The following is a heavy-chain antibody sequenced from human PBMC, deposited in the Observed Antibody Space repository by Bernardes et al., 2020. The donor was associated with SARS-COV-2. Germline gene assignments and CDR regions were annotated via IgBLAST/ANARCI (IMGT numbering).Heavy chain of an antibody. Sequence: GSLSLSCAASGFTFSSYWMHWVRQAPGKGLVWVSRINTDGSSSNYADFVKGRFTISRDNAKNTLYLQMNSLRAEDTAVYYCARSAFISGQNYFFDYWDQGSLVTVSS. J-gene: IGHJ4*02. D-gene: IGHD3-3*02. CDR2: INTDGSSS. CDR1: GFTFSSYW. V-gene: IGHV3-74*01. CDR3: ARSAFISGQNYFFDY.